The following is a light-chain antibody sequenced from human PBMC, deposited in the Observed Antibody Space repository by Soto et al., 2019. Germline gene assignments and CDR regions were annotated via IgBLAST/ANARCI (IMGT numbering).Light chain of an antibody. J-gene: IGKJ1*01. CDR1: QSISSW. V-gene: IGKV1-5*01. CDR3: EQYNSYSET. Sequence: DIQMTQSPSTLSASVGDRVTITCRASQSISSWLAWYQQKPGKAPKLLIDDASSLESGVPSRFGGCGSGTEFTLTISSLQPDDFATYYCEQYNSYSETFGQGTKVESK. CDR2: DAS.